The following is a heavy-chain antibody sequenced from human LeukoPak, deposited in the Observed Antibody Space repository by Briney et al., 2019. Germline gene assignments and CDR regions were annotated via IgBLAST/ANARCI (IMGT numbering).Heavy chain of an antibody. CDR3: AGEGGYGGVFDY. CDR1: GFTFNTYA. CDR2: IKQGGSEK. J-gene: IGHJ4*02. D-gene: IGHD5-12*01. V-gene: IGHV3-7*05. Sequence: GGSLRLSCAASGFTFNTYAMTWVRQAPGKGLEWVANIKQGGSEKYYVGSVKGRFTISRDNTKNLLYLQMNSLRAEDTAVYYGAGEGGYGGVFDYWGKGTLVTVSS.